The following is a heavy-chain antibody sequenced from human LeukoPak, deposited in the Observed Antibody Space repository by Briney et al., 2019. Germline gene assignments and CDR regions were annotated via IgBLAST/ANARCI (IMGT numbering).Heavy chain of an antibody. V-gene: IGHV3-7*05. Sequence: GGSLRLSCAASGFTSRSYWMSWVRQAPGKGLEWVANTKEDGSEKYYVDSVKGRFTIFGDNGKNSLYLQMNSLRVEDTAVYYCARVMRVAAAFDYWGQGTLDTVSS. J-gene: IGHJ4*02. CDR2: TKEDGSEK. CDR3: ARVMRVAAAFDY. CDR1: GFTSRSYW. D-gene: IGHD3-22*01.